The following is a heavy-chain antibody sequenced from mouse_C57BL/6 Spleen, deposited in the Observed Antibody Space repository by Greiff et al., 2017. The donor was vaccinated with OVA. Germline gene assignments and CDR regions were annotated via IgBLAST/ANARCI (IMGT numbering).Heavy chain of an antibody. V-gene: IGHV1-53*01. CDR3: ARGGHWRDAMDY. CDR1: GYTFTSYW. J-gene: IGHJ4*01. Sequence: QVQLKQPGTELVKPGASVKLSCKASGYTFTSYWMHWVKQRPGQGLEWIGNINPSNGGTNYNEKFKSKATLTVDKSSSTAYMQLSSLTSEDSAVYYCARGGHWRDAMDYWGQGTSVTVSS. D-gene: IGHD4-1*01. CDR2: INPSNGGT.